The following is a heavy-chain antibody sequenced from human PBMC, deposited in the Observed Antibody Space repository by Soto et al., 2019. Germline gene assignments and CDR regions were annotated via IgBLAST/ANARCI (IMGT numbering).Heavy chain of an antibody. J-gene: IGHJ4*02. CDR3: TRGKQQLIDY. D-gene: IGHD6-13*01. V-gene: IGHV4-31*03. Sequence: SETLSLTCSVSGDSISSGGYYWGWVRQHPGQGLQWIGYIYYSGSTYYNPSPKSRVIISVDTSENQFSLNLTSLTAADTAFYYCTRGKQQLIDYWGQGTLVTVSS. CDR1: GDSISSGGYY. CDR2: IYYSGST.